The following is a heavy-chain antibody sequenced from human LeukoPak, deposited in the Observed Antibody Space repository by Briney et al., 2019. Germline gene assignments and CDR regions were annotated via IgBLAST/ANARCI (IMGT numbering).Heavy chain of an antibody. D-gene: IGHD4-11*01. Sequence: PSETLSLTCAVYGGSFSGYYWSWIRQPPGKGLEWIGEINHSGSTNYNPSFKSRVTISVDTSKNQFSLKLSSVTAADTAVYYCARGRPHDYSNYEDFDYWGQGTLVTVSS. CDR3: ARGRPHDYSNYEDFDY. CDR1: GGSFSGYY. J-gene: IGHJ4*02. CDR2: INHSGST. V-gene: IGHV4-34*01.